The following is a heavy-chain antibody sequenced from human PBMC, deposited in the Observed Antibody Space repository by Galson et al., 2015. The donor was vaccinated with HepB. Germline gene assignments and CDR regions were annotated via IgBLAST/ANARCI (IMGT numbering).Heavy chain of an antibody. CDR3: ARGFGQQYYYMNV. D-gene: IGHD3-16*01. Sequence: SLRLSCAASGFTFSSYGMHWVRQAPGKGLEWVAVIWYDGSNQYYAESVKGRFTISRDNSKNTLYLQMNSLRAEDTAVYYCARGFGQQYYYMNVWGQGTTVTVSS. J-gene: IGHJ6*03. CDR1: GFTFSSYG. CDR2: IWYDGSNQ. V-gene: IGHV3-33*01.